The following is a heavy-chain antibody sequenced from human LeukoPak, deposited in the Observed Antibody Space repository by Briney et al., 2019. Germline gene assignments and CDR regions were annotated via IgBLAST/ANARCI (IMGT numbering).Heavy chain of an antibody. CDR2: IYHSGST. CDR3: ARDSSPSGMDV. D-gene: IGHD6-19*01. J-gene: IGHJ6*02. CDR1: GGSISSGGYS. V-gene: IGHV4-30-2*01. Sequence: PSETLSLTCAVSGGSISSGGYSWSWIRQPPGKSLEWIGYIYHSGSTYYNPSLKSRVTISVDRSKNQFSLKLSSVTAADTAVYYCARDSSPSGMDVWGQGTTVTVSS.